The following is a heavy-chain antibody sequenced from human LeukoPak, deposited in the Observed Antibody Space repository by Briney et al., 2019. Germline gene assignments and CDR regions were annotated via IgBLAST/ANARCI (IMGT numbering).Heavy chain of an antibody. CDR1: GFTFSSHG. CDR2: ISPNGVIT. CDR3: ARVAEAAAFDY. Sequence: GGSLRLSCAASGFTFSSHGMNWVRQAPGKGLEWVSGISPNGVITYYADSVKGRFTISRDNSKGTVYLQMNGLRAEDTAVYYCARVAEAAAFDYWGQGTLVTVSS. V-gene: IGHV3-23*01. D-gene: IGHD6-13*01. J-gene: IGHJ4*02.